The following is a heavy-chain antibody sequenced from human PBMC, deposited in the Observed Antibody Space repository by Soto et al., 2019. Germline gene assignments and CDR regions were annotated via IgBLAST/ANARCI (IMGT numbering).Heavy chain of an antibody. Sequence: SETLSLTCTVSGVSVSSGDHYWSWLRQPPGKGLESIVYIQYGASTYYNPSLTSRTTISVDTSKNQFSLKLSSVTAADTAVYYCARRAAAGIDYWGQGTLVTVSS. CDR3: ARRAAAGIDY. V-gene: IGHV4-30-4*02. CDR1: GVSVSSGDHY. J-gene: IGHJ4*02. CDR2: IQYGAST. D-gene: IGHD6-13*01.